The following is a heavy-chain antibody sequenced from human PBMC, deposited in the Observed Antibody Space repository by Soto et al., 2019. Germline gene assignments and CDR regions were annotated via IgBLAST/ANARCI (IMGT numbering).Heavy chain of an antibody. J-gene: IGHJ4*02. V-gene: IGHV3-23*01. CDR2: ISGSGDRT. CDR1: GFTFSYYA. D-gene: IGHD2-15*01. CDR3: AITLGVVARLNGDL. Sequence: EVHLLESGGGLVQPGGSLRLSCAASGFTFSYYAMTWVRQAPGKGLEWVSSISGSGDRTYYADSVKGRFTISRDNSKDTLDLQINSLSADDTAVYYCAITLGVVARLNGDLWGQGTLVTVSS.